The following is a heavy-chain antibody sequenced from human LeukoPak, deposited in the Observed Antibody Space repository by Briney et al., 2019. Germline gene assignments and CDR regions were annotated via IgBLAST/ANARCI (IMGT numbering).Heavy chain of an antibody. V-gene: IGHV4-59*08. CDR3: ARHNYDDYVFDI. Sequence: SETLSVTCTVSGGSLSSYYFSWIRQPPGKGLEWIAYINYSGSASYNPSLKSRVTMSVDTSKQFSLSLSSVTAADTAVYYSARHNYDDYVFDIWGQGTKVTVSS. CDR2: INYSGSA. J-gene: IGHJ3*02. CDR1: GGSLSSYY. D-gene: IGHD4-17*01.